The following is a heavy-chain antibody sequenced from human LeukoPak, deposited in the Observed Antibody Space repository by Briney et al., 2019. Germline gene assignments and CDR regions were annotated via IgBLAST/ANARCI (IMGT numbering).Heavy chain of an antibody. CDR3: ATDSHQLLFGGMDV. D-gene: IGHD2-2*01. Sequence: GASVKVSCKVSGYTLTELSMHWVRQAPGKGLEWMGGFDPEDGETIYAQKFQGRVTVTEDTSTDTAYMELSSLRSEDTAVYYCATDSHQLLFGGMDVWGQGTTVTVSS. CDR2: FDPEDGET. V-gene: IGHV1-24*01. J-gene: IGHJ6*02. CDR1: GYTLTELS.